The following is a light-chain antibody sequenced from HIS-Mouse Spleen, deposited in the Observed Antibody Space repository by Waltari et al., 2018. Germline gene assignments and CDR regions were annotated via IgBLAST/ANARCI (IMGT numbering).Light chain of an antibody. J-gene: IGLJ2*01. Sequence: SYELTQPPSVSVSPGQTARITCSGDALPKKYAYWYQQKSGQAPVLVIYDDSKRPSRMPWRFSGSSSGTMATLTISGAQVEDEADYYCYSTDSSGNHRVFGGGTKLTVL. V-gene: IGLV3-10*01. CDR2: DDS. CDR1: ALPKKY. CDR3: YSTDSSGNHRV.